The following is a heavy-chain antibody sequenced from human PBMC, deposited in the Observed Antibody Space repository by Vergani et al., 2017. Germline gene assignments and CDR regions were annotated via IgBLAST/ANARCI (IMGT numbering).Heavy chain of an antibody. CDR1: GFTLSNYD. Sequence: QVQLVESGGGVVQRGGSLRLSCATSGFTLSNYDMQWIREGQGKGLEFRAFRQFDGSNQYYADSVKGRFTLSRVFYKNTLYLQMNSLRTDDTATYYCAKHFRGWGIDYWGQGTQVIVSS. CDR3: AKHFRGWGIDY. V-gene: IGHV3-30*02. D-gene: IGHD3-16*01. CDR2: RQFDGSNQ. J-gene: IGHJ4*02.